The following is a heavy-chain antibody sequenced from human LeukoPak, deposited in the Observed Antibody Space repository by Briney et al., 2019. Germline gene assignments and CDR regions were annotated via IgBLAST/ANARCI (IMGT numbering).Heavy chain of an antibody. V-gene: IGHV3-30*04. CDR3: AKVRRGMIVVVITGPLDY. Sequence: PGGSLRLPCAASGFTFSSYAMHWVRQAPGKGLEWVAVISYDGSNKYYADSVKGRFTISRDNSKNTLYLQMNSLRAEDTAVYYCAKVRRGMIVVVITGPLDYWGQGTLVTVSS. CDR2: ISYDGSNK. J-gene: IGHJ4*02. CDR1: GFTFSSYA. D-gene: IGHD3-22*01.